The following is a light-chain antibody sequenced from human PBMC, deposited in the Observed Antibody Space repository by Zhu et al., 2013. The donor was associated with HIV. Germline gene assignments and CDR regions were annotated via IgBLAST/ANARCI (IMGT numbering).Light chain of an antibody. CDR3: QQYTHWPLT. CDR1: QSISNN. V-gene: IGKV3-15*01. J-gene: IGKJ4*01. CDR2: GAS. Sequence: EIVLTQSPGTLSLSPGERATLSCRASQSISNNLAWYQQKPGQAPRLLVLGASTRATGIPARFSGSASGTEFTLTISSLQSEDFAVYYCQQYTHWPLTFGGGTKVEIK.